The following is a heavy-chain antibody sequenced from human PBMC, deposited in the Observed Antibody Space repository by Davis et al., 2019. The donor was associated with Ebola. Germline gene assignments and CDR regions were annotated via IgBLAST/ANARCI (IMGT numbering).Heavy chain of an antibody. CDR1: GYTFTSYG. V-gene: IGHV1-18*04. Sequence: ASVKVSCKASGYTFTSYGISWVRQAPGQGLEWMGWISAYNGNTNYAQKLQGRVTMTTDTSTSTAYMELRSLRSDDTAVYYCARRSKVTTVAYYYYYGMDVWGQGTTVTVSS. D-gene: IGHD4-23*01. CDR3: ARRSKVTTVAYYYYYGMDV. J-gene: IGHJ6*02. CDR2: ISAYNGNT.